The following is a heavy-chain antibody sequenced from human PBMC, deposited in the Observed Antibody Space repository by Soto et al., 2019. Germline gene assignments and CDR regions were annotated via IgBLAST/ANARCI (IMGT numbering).Heavy chain of an antibody. CDR2: ISSSANRI. CDR3: ARGVYDSNGYSYP. Sequence: EVQLVESGGDLVQPGGSLRLSCAASGFNFSTYEMNWVRQAPGKGLEWISYISSSANRINYADSVKGRFTISRDNPKNSLYLQMNSLRPEDTAVYYCARGVYDSNGYSYPWGQGTLVTVSS. D-gene: IGHD3-22*01. J-gene: IGHJ5*02. CDR1: GFNFSTYE. V-gene: IGHV3-48*03.